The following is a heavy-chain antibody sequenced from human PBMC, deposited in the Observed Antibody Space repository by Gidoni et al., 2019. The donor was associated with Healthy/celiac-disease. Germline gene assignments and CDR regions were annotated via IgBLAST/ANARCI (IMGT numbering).Heavy chain of an antibody. J-gene: IGHJ6*02. Sequence: QVQLQQWGAGLLKPSETLSLTCAVYGGSFSGYYWSWIRQPPGKGLEWIGEINHSGSTNYNPSLKSRVTISVDTSKNRFSLKLSSVTAADTAVYYCARGNPYYDYVWGSYRPYYYYGMDVWGQGTTVTVSS. V-gene: IGHV4-34*01. CDR1: GGSFSGYY. D-gene: IGHD3-16*02. CDR2: INHSGST. CDR3: ARGNPYYDYVWGSYRPYYYYGMDV.